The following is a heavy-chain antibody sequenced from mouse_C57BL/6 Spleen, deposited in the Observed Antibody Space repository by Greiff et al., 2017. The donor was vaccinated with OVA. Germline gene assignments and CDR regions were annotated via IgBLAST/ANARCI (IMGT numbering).Heavy chain of an antibody. D-gene: IGHD1-1*01. CDR1: GYAFSSSW. CDR2: IYPGDGDT. J-gene: IGHJ2*01. V-gene: IGHV1-82*01. CDR3: ARFYYYGSSYLYFDY. Sequence: QVQLQQSGPELVKPGASVKISCKASGYAFSSSWMNWVKQRPGKGLEWIGRIYPGDGDTNYNGKFKGKATLTADKSSSTAYMQLSSLTSEDSAVYFCARFYYYGSSYLYFDYWGQGTTLTVSS.